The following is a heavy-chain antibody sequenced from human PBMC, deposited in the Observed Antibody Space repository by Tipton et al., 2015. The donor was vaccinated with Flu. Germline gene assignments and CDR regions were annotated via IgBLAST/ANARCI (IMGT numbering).Heavy chain of an antibody. CDR1: GDSIRSDYF. CDR3: ARRDFSNYVSDPKNWFDR. Sequence: LRLSCAVSGDSIRSDYFWDWIRQPPGKGLEWIATIHRSGSTKYNPSLKSRVTVSVDTSKNQFYLEMRSVTAADVAVYYCARRDFSNYVSDPKNWFDRWGQGTLVTVSS. D-gene: IGHD4-11*01. CDR2: IHRSGST. V-gene: IGHV4-38-2*01. J-gene: IGHJ5*02.